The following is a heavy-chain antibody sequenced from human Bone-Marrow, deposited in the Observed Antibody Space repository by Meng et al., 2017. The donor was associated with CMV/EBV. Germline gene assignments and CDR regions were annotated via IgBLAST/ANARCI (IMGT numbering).Heavy chain of an antibody. V-gene: IGHV3-43D*03. CDR2: ISWDGGST. D-gene: IGHD3-3*02. J-gene: IGHJ6*02. Sequence: GESLKISCAASGFTFDDYAMHWVRQAPGKGLEWVSLISWDGGSTYYADSVKGRFSISRDNSKNSPYLQMNSLRAEDTALYYCAKALLAYYGMDVWGQGTTVTVSS. CDR1: GFTFDDYA. CDR3: AKALLAYYGMDV.